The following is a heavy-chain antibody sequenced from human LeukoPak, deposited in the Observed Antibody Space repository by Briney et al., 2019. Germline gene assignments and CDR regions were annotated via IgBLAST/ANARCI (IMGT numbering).Heavy chain of an antibody. D-gene: IGHD3-16*01. J-gene: IGHJ5*02. CDR3: ARGAYHFDP. Sequence: SETLSLTCNVRGGSISGYYWSWIRQSPGKGREWIGYIYDTGSISYNPSLKSRVTILADTSKNHFSLNLRSVTAADTAVYYCARGAYHFDPWGQGTLVTVSS. CDR1: GGSISGYY. CDR2: IYDTGSI. V-gene: IGHV4-59*01.